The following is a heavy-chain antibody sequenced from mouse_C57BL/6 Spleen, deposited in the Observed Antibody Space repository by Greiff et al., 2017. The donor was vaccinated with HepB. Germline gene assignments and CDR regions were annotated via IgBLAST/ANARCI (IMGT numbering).Heavy chain of an antibody. CDR3: ARRACSPWAY. CDR1: GYNINDYY. CDR2: IDPADGET. D-gene: IGHD3-1*01. V-gene: IGHV14-1*01. Sequence: EVQLQQSGAELVRPGASVKLSCTASGYNINDYYMHWVKQRPEQGLEWIGRIDPADGETKYDQKFKGKATLTADTSSSTAYLQLSILTSEDSAVYYCARRACSPWAYWGQVTPVTVS. J-gene: IGHJ3*01.